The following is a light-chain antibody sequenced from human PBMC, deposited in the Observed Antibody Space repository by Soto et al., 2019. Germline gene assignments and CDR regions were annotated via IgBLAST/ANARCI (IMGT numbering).Light chain of an antibody. CDR1: SSDVGGYNY. Sequence: HSALTQPASVSGSPGQSIAISCTGTSSDVGGYNYVSWYQQHPGKAPKLMIYDVSNRPSGVSDRFSGSKSGNTASLTISGLQAEDEADYYCSSYRTSSTAVLFGGGTKLTVL. V-gene: IGLV2-14*01. CDR3: SSYRTSSTAVL. CDR2: DVS. J-gene: IGLJ2*01.